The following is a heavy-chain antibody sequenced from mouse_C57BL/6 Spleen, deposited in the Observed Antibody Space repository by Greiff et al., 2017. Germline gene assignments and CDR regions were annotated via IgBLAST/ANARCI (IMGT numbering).Heavy chain of an antibody. D-gene: IGHD2-13*01. CDR2: IYPGSGST. CDR3: ARGESYWYFDV. CDR1: GYTFTSYW. J-gene: IGHJ1*03. V-gene: IGHV1-55*01. Sequence: QVHVKQPGAELVKPGASVKMSCKASGYTFTSYWITWVKQRPGQGLEWIGDIYPGSGSTNYNEKFKCKATLTVDTSSSTAYMQISCLTSDDSAVYFCARGESYWYFDVRGTGTTVTVSS.